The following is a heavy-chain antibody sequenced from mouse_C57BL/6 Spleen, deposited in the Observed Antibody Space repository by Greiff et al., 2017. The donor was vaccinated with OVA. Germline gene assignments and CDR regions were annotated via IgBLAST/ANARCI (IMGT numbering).Heavy chain of an antibody. CDR2: IDPETGGT. CDR3: TKLRRDYYAMDY. D-gene: IGHD2-4*01. V-gene: IGHV1-15*01. CDR1: GYTFTDHE. J-gene: IGHJ4*01. Sequence: QVHVKQSGAELVRPGASVTLSCKASGYTFTDHEMHWVKQTPVHGLEWIGAIDPETGGTAYNQKFKGKAILTADKSSSTAYMELRSLTSEDSAVYYCTKLRRDYYAMDYWGQGTSVTVSS.